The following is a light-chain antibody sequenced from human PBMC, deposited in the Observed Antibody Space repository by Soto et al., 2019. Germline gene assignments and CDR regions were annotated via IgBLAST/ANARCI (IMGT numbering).Light chain of an antibody. J-gene: IGKJ4*01. Sequence: EIVLTQSPATLSLSPGEGATLSCRASQSVSSYLAWYQQKPGQATSLLIYDASNRATGIPARFSGSGSGTDFTLTISSLEPEDFAVYYCQQRSNWNLTFGGGPKVEIK. V-gene: IGKV3-11*01. CDR2: DAS. CDR1: QSVSSY. CDR3: QQRSNWNLT.